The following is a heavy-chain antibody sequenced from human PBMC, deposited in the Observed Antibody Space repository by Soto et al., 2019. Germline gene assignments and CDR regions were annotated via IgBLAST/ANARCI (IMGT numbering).Heavy chain of an antibody. J-gene: IGHJ4*02. CDR2: ISSSSSTI. D-gene: IGHD5-12*01. Sequence: GGSLRLSCAASGFTFSSYSMNWVRQAPGKGLEWVSYISSSSSTIYYADSVKGRFTISRDNAKNSLYLQMNSLRAEDTAVYYCAREAMNNIVATNDFDDWGQGTLVTVSS. V-gene: IGHV3-48*01. CDR1: GFTFSSYS. CDR3: AREAMNNIVATNDFDD.